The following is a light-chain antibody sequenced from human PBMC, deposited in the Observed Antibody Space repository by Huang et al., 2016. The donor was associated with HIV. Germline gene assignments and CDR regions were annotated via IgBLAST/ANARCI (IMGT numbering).Light chain of an antibody. V-gene: IGKV1-39*01. J-gene: IGKJ1*01. Sequence: DIQMTQSPSSLSASVGDRVTITCRASQRINSYLNWYQQKPGKAPNLLSYGASSLQSGVPSRFSGSGAGTDFTLTISSLQPEDFATYYCQQSYNTPTFGQGTKVEI. CDR3: QQSYNTPT. CDR2: GAS. CDR1: QRINSY.